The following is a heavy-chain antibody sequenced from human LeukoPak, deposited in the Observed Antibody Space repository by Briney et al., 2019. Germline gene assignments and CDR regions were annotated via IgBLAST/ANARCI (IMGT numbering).Heavy chain of an antibody. CDR2: ISYDGSNK. Sequence: GGSPRLSCAASGFTFSSYGMHWVRQAPGKGLEWVAVISYDGSNKYYADSVKGRFTISRDNSKNTLYLQMNSLRAEDTAVYYCAKDGVAQPFDYWGQGTLVTVSS. V-gene: IGHV3-30*18. CDR3: AKDGVAQPFDY. CDR1: GFTFSSYG. D-gene: IGHD2-15*01. J-gene: IGHJ4*02.